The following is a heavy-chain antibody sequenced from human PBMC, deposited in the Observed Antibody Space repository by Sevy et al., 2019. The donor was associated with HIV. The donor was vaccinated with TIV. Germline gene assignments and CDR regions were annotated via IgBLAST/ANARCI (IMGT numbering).Heavy chain of an antibody. D-gene: IGHD2-21*01. CDR2: IQYDGSNK. CDR3: VKEGGGEGGDH. CDR1: GFSFSSYG. Sequence: GGSLRLSCAASGFSFSSYGMHWVRQAPGKGLEWMSYIQYDGSNKDYGDSVKGRFTISRDNSKNTLYLQMNSLRVEDRAVFYCVKEGGGEGGDHWGQGTLVTVSS. V-gene: IGHV3-30*02. J-gene: IGHJ4*02.